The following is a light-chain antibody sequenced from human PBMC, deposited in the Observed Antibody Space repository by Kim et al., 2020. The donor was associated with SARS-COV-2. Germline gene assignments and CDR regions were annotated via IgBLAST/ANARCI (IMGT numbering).Light chain of an antibody. CDR3: QHYNKWPYT. CDR1: QSVSGN. J-gene: IGKJ2*01. V-gene: IGKV3-15*01. CDR2: GAS. Sequence: SVSPGDRASLSGRASQSVSGNLAWYQQKPGQAPRLLIYGASTRATGIPARFSGSGSGTDFTLTISSLQSEDFAVYYCQHYNKWPYTFGQGTKLEI.